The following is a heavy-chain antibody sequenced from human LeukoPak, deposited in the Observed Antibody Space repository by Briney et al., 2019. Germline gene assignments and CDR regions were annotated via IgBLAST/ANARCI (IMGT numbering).Heavy chain of an antibody. D-gene: IGHD5-18*01. CDR3: ARDVGGYSYVYWFDP. CDR2: INSDGSST. Sequence: GGSLRLSCAASGFTFSSYWMHWVRQAPGKGLVWVSRINSDGSSTSYADSVKGRFTISRDNAKNTLYLQMNSLRAEDTAVYYCARDVGGYSYVYWFDPWGQGTLVTVPS. V-gene: IGHV3-74*01. J-gene: IGHJ5*02. CDR1: GFTFSSYW.